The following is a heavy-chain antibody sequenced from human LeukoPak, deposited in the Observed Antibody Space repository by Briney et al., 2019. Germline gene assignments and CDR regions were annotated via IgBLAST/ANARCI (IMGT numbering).Heavy chain of an antibody. CDR3: ARGTGNYYYYYMDV. CDR1: GGSISSYY. Sequence: SETLSLTCPVSGGSISSYYWSWIRQPAGKGLEWIGRIYTSGSTNYNPSLKSRVTMSVDTSKNQFSLKLSSVTAADTAVYYCARGTGNYYYYYMDVWGKGTTVTVSS. D-gene: IGHD1-1*01. J-gene: IGHJ6*03. CDR2: IYTSGST. V-gene: IGHV4-4*07.